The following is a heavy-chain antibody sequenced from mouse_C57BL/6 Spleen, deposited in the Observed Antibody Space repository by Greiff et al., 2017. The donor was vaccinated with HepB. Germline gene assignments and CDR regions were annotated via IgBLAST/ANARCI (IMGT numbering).Heavy chain of an antibody. CDR3: ARGGGRAVAHYYAMDY. V-gene: IGHV1-69*01. Sequence: VQLQQSGAELVMPGASVKLSCKASGYTFTSYWMHWVKQRPGQGLEWIGEIDPSDSYTNYNQTLKGKSTLTVDKFSSTAYIQHSSLTSEDSAVYNCARGGGRAVAHYYAMDYWGQGTSVTVSS. J-gene: IGHJ4*01. CDR2: IDPSDSYT. D-gene: IGHD1-1*01. CDR1: GYTFTSYW.